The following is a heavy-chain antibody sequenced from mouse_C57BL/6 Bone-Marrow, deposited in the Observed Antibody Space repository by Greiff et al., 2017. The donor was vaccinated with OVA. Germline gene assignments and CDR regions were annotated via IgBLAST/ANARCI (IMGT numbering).Heavy chain of an antibody. CDR3: ARNGDSLDY. J-gene: IGHJ2*01. Sequence: QVQLQQPGPELVMPGASVKLSCKASGYTFTSYWMHWVKQRPGQGLEWIGEIDPSDSYTNYNQKFTGRSTLTVDKSSSTAYMQLSSLTSEDSAVYYCARNGDSLDYWGQGTTLTVSS. D-gene: IGHD1-1*01. CDR2: IDPSDSYT. V-gene: IGHV1-69*01. CDR1: GYTFTSYW.